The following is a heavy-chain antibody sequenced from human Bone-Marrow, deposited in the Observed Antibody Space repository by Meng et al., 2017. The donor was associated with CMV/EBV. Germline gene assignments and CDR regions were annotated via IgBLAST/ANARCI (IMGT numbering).Heavy chain of an antibody. D-gene: IGHD2-2*01. CDR1: GFTFSNSD. J-gene: IGHJ4*02. CDR3: ARGQREDIVVVPAAAATLVDY. V-gene: IGHV4-34*01. CDR2: INHSGST. Sequence: GSLRLSCAASGFTFSNSDMNWVRQAPGKGLEWIGEINHSGSTNYNPSLKSRVTISVDTSKNQFSLKLSSVTAADTAVYYCARGQREDIVVVPAAAATLVDYWGQGTLVTVSS.